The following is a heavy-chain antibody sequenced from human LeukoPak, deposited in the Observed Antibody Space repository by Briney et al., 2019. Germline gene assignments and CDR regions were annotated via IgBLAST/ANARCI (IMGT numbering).Heavy chain of an antibody. V-gene: IGHV3-23*01. CDR1: GFTFSSYA. CDR2: ISGSGGST. CDR3: ANGPVPAIDY. J-gene: IGHJ4*02. Sequence: GGSLRLSCAASGFTFSSYAMSWVRQAPGKGPEWVSAISGSGGSTYYADSVKGRFTISRDNSKNTLYLQMNSLRAEDTAVYYCANGPVPAIDYWGQGTLVTVSS. D-gene: IGHD2-2*01.